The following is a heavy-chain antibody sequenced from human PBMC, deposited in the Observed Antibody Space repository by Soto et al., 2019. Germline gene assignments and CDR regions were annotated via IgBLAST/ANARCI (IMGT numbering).Heavy chain of an antibody. D-gene: IGHD4-17*01. Sequence: TLSLTCPVSGGSISSGDYYWSWIRQPPGKGLEWIGYIYYSGSTYYNPSLKSRVTISVDTSKNQFSLKLSSVTAADTAVYYCARDKYGGGMDVWGQGTTVTVSS. V-gene: IGHV4-30-4*01. CDR2: IYYSGST. CDR1: GGSISSGDYY. J-gene: IGHJ6*02. CDR3: ARDKYGGGMDV.